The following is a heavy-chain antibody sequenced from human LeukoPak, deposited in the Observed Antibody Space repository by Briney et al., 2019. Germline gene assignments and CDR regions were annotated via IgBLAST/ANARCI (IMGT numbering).Heavy chain of an antibody. CDR2: ISYSGNT. V-gene: IGHV4-39*02. Sequence: SGTLSHTRTVSPGSISSSVYYWGCIRLSPETGLEWIGMISYSGNTYYNPSFKSRVTLSLDTSKNHFALSLSSVSAADTAVYYCARLTHSYYSDTSGYYPYYYMDVWGEGTTVAVSS. D-gene: IGHD3-22*01. J-gene: IGHJ6*03. CDR3: ARLTHSYYSDTSGYYPYYYMDV. CDR1: PGSISSSVYY.